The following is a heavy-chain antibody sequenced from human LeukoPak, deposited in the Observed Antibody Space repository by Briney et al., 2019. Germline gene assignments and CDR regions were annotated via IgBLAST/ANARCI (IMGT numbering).Heavy chain of an antibody. J-gene: IGHJ6*02. D-gene: IGHD6-19*01. CDR3: ASSGRYYYYGMDV. CDR1: GYTFTSYY. Sequence: ASVKVSCKASGYTFTSYYMHWVRQAPGQGLEWMGIINPSGGSTSYARKFQGRVTMTRDTSTSTVYMELSSLRSEDTAVYYCASSGRYYYYGMDVWGQGTTVTVSS. V-gene: IGHV1-46*01. CDR2: INPSGGST.